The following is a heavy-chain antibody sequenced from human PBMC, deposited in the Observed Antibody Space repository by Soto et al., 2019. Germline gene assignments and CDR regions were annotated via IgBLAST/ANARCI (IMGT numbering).Heavy chain of an antibody. CDR2: ISSSSSYI. J-gene: IGHJ6*02. CDR3: ARDAAAPYYYYYGMDV. V-gene: IGHV3-21*01. Sequence: GGSLRLSCAASGFTFSSYSMNWVRQAPGKGLEWVSSISSSSSYIYYADSVKGRFTISRDNAKNSLYLQMNSLRAEDTAVYYCARDAAAPYYYYYGMDVWGQGTTVTVSS. D-gene: IGHD6-13*01. CDR1: GFTFSSYS.